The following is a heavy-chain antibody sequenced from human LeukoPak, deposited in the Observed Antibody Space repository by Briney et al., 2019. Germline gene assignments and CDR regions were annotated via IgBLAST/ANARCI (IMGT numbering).Heavy chain of an antibody. CDR1: GFTFSTDA. D-gene: IGHD4-11*01. Sequence: TGRSLRLSCAASGFTFSTDAIHWVRQAPGKGLEWLAVISYDGSNKHYADSVKGRFTISRDNSKNTLYLQMNSLRAEDTAVYYCAKSRYSNNYYGMDVWGQGTTVTVSS. V-gene: IGHV3-30-3*02. CDR3: AKSRYSNNYYGMDV. J-gene: IGHJ6*02. CDR2: ISYDGSNK.